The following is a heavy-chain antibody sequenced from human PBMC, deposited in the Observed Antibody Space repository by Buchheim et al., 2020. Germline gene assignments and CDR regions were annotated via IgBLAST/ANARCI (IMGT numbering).Heavy chain of an antibody. J-gene: IGHJ3*02. CDR1: GGSISSGDSS. CDR2: IYHGGSS. Sequence: QLQLQESGSGLVKPSQTLSLTCAVSGGSISSGDSSWSWIRQPPGRGLDWIGYIYHGGSSYYSPSLKSRVTVSLDRSQNQFSLKLSSVTAADTAVYYCARVATTDAFDIWGQGT. CDR3: ARVATTDAFDI. D-gene: IGHD1-26*01. V-gene: IGHV4-30-2*01.